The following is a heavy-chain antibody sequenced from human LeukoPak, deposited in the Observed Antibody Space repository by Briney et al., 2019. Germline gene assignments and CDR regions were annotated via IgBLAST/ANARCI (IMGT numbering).Heavy chain of an antibody. J-gene: IGHJ4*02. Sequence: ASVKVSCKASGYTFTSYGISWVRQAPGQGLEWMGWISAYNGNTNYAQKLQGRVTMTTDTSTSTAYMELRSLRSDDTAVYYCAAYYDDSSGYYASTGFDYWGQGTLVTVSS. V-gene: IGHV1-18*01. CDR3: AAYYDDSSGYYASTGFDY. CDR1: GYTFTSYG. D-gene: IGHD3-22*01. CDR2: ISAYNGNT.